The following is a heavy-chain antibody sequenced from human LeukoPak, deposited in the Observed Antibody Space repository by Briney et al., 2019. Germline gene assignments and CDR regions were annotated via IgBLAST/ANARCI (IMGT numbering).Heavy chain of an antibody. CDR3: ARGLMTPNTYCDL. CDR1: RLSFGNYA. CDR2: ISASGGNT. V-gene: IGHV3-23*01. J-gene: IGHJ4*02. Sequence: GGSLRLSCAASRLSFGNYAMSWVRQAPGKGLEWVSTISASGGNTYYADSVKGRFTISRDISKSTLSLQMNSLRAEDTAVYYCARGLMTPNTYCDLWGQGTLVTVSS. D-gene: IGHD2-8*01.